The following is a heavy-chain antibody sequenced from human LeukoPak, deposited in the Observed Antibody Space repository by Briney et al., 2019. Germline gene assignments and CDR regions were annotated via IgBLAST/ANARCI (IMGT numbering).Heavy chain of an antibody. D-gene: IGHD2-21*02. V-gene: IGHV3-48*01. Sequence: GGSLRLSCTASGFPFIEYSMNWVRQAPGKGLEWISYIGIDSGNTKYADSVRGRFTISADKAKNSPYLQMNSLRVEDTAVYYCAREEAPRDKAFGIWGQGTMVTVSS. CDR3: AREEAPRDKAFGI. CDR2: IGIDSGNT. CDR1: GFPFIEYS. J-gene: IGHJ3*02.